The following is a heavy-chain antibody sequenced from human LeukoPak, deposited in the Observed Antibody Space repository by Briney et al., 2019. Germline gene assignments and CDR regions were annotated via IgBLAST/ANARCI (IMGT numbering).Heavy chain of an antibody. CDR1: GGSISSSSYY. J-gene: IGHJ4*02. V-gene: IGHV4-39*07. CDR2: IYYSGST. Sequence: SETLSLTCTVSGGSISSSSYYWGWIRQPPGKGLEWIGSIYYSGSTYYNPSLKSRVTISGDTSKNQFSLRLSSVTAADTAVYYCARISGGNFDYWGQGTLVTVSS. CDR3: ARISGGNFDY. D-gene: IGHD3-10*01.